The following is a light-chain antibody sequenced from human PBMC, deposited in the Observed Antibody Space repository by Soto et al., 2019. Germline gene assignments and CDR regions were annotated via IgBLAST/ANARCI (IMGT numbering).Light chain of an antibody. Sequence: QMTQSPSCLPASVGDRFTITCQASQDVSNYLNWYQQKLGKAPXXLIYDASNLETGVPSRFSGSGSGTYSSFTISSLKPEDFATYYCQQYSNLITFGQGTRLEIK. CDR1: QDVSNY. J-gene: IGKJ5*01. CDR2: DAS. V-gene: IGKV1-33*01. CDR3: QQYSNLIT.